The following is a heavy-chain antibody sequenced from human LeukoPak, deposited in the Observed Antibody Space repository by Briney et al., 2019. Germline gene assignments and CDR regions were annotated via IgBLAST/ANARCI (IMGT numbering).Heavy chain of an antibody. CDR2: MNPNSGNT. Sequence: ASVKVSCKASGYTFTSYDINWVRQATGQGLEWMGWMNPNSGNTGYAQKFQGRVTITRNTSISTAYMELSSLRSEDTAVYYCARPSSGYYAENYHFDYWGQGTLVTVSS. CDR3: ARPSSGYYAENYHFDY. CDR1: GYTFTSYD. D-gene: IGHD3-22*01. V-gene: IGHV1-8*03. J-gene: IGHJ4*02.